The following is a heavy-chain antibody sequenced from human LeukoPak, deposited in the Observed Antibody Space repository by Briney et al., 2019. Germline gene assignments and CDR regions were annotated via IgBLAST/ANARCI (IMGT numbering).Heavy chain of an antibody. CDR3: ARGRRVTTNVAFDY. Sequence: PSETLSLTCTVSGGSISSNNYYWGWIRQPPGKGLEWIGYIYYSGSTYYNPSLKSRVTISVDTSKNQFSLKLSSVTAADTAVYYCARGRRVTTNVAFDYWGQGTLVTVSS. V-gene: IGHV4-30-4*08. J-gene: IGHJ4*02. CDR1: GGSISSNNYY. D-gene: IGHD4-17*01. CDR2: IYYSGST.